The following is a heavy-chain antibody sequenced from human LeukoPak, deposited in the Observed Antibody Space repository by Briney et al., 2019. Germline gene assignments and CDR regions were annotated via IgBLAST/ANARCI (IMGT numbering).Heavy chain of an antibody. V-gene: IGHV3-7*01. D-gene: IGHD3-10*01. CDR2: IKQDGNEK. CDR3: ARRARGVIAYYYYGMDV. CDR1: GFTFSNHW. Sequence: PGGSLRLSCAASGFTFSNHWMAWVRQAPGKGLEWVANIKQDGNEKYYVDSVKGRFTISRDNAKNSLYLQVSSLRAGDTAVYYCARRARGVIAYYYYGMDVWGQGTTVTVSS. J-gene: IGHJ6*02.